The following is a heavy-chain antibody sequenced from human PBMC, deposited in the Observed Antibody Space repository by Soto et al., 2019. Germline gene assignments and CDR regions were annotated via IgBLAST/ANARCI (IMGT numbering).Heavy chain of an antibody. CDR3: VKDHSATAGICLYNWFDP. J-gene: IGHJ5*02. Sequence: GSLRLSCSASGFTFSTYAMHWVRQAPGKGLEYIAGISSTGRTTSYKDSVKGRFTISRDISESTLYLQMSSLRLDDTAVYFCVKDHSATAGICLYNWFDPWGQGTRVTVSS. CDR2: ISSTGRTT. V-gene: IGHV3-64D*06. D-gene: IGHD6-13*01. CDR1: GFTFSTYA.